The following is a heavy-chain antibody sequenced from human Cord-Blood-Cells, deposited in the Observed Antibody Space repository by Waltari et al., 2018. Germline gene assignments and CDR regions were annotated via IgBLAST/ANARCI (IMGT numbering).Heavy chain of an antibody. V-gene: IGHV3-21*01. CDR1: GFTFSSYS. D-gene: IGHD4-4*01. Sequence: EVQLVESGGGLVKPGGSLRLSCAASGFTFSSYSMNWVRQAPGKGLEWVSSISSSSSYIYYADAVKGRFTISRDNAKNSLYLQMNSLRAEDTAVYYCARDLAPSNFDYWGQGTLVTVSS. CDR2: ISSSSSYI. CDR3: ARDLAPSNFDY. J-gene: IGHJ4*02.